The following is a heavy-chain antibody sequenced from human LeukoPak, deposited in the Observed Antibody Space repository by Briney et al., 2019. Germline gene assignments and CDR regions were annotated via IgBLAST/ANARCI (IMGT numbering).Heavy chain of an antibody. J-gene: IGHJ5*02. CDR2: IYTSGST. CDR3: AREVQYDILTGYYGFDP. CDR1: GGSISSGYYY. D-gene: IGHD3-9*01. V-gene: IGHV4-61*02. Sequence: SETLSLTCTVPGGSISSGYYYWSWIRQPAGKGLEWIGRIYTSGSTNYNPSLKSRVTISVDTSKNQFSLKLSSVTAADTAVYYCAREVQYDILTGYYGFDPWGQGTLVTVSS.